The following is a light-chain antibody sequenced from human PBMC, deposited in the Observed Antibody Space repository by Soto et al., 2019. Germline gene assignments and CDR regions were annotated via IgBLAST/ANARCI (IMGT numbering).Light chain of an antibody. Sequence: QSVLTQPASVSGSPGQSITISYTGTSSDVGDYDYVSWYQQQPGKAPQLMIYDVSDRPSGVPNRFSGSKSGNTASLTISGLQAEDEADYYCSSYTGTSTLVFGGGTKVTVL. CDR1: SSDVGDYDY. CDR2: DVS. J-gene: IGLJ2*01. CDR3: SSYTGTSTLV. V-gene: IGLV2-14*01.